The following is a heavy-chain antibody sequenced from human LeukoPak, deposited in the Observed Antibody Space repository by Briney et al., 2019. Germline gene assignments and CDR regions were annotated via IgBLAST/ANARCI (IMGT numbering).Heavy chain of an antibody. V-gene: IGHV3-23*01. CDR3: AKYITMVRGVPASVDY. J-gene: IGHJ4*02. D-gene: IGHD3-10*01. CDR2: ISGSGGST. CDR1: GFTFSSYG. Sequence: GGSLRLSCAASGFTFSSYGMSWVRQAPGKGLEWVSAISGSGGSTYYADSVKGRFTISRDNSKNTLYLQMNSLRAEDTAVYYCAKYITMVRGVPASVDYWGQGTLVTVSS.